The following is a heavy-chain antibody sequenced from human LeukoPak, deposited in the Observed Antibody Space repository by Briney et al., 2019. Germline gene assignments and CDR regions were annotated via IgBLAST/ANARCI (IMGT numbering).Heavy chain of an antibody. V-gene: IGHV1-2*02. Sequence: ASVKVSCKASGYTFTGYYMHWVRQAPGQGLEWMGWINPNSGGTNYAQKFQGRVTMTRDTSISTAYMELSRLRSDDTAVYYCARRNVPGYSGYERDFDYWGQGTLVTASS. CDR2: INPNSGGT. CDR3: ARRNVPGYSGYERDFDY. CDR1: GYTFTGYY. D-gene: IGHD5-12*01. J-gene: IGHJ4*02.